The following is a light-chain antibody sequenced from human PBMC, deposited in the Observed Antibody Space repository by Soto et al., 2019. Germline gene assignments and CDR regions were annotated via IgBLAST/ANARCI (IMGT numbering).Light chain of an antibody. V-gene: IGLV1-40*01. CDR1: SSNIGTPYD. CDR3: QSYDSSLSGGV. J-gene: IGLJ2*01. Sequence: QSVLTQPPSVSGAPGQRVTISCTGSSSNIGTPYDVHWYQHLPGTAPKLLIFGDTNRPSGVPDRFSGSKSDTSASLAITGLQAEDEADYYCQSYDSSLSGGVFGGGTKLTVL. CDR2: GDT.